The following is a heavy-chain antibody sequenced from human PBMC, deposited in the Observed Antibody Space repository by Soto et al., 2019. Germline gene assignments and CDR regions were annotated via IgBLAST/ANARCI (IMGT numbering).Heavy chain of an antibody. CDR1: GFTFSSYT. J-gene: IGHJ4*02. Sequence: QVQLVESGGGVVQTGRSLRLSCAASGFTFSSYTMHWVRQAPGKGLEWVALIWSDGSNKYYADSVKGRFTTSRDNSKNTLYLEMNSLRAEDTAVYYSARDIPSYGGFGYWGQGTLVTVSS. CDR2: IWSDGSNK. D-gene: IGHD5-12*01. CDR3: ARDIPSYGGFGY. V-gene: IGHV3-33*01.